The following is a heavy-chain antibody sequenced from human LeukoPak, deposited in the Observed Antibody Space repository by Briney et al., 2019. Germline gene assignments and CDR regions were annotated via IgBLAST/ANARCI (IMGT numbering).Heavy chain of an antibody. Sequence: ASVKVSCKASGYTFTGYYMHWVRQAPGQGLEWVGWINPNSGGTNYAQKFQGRVTMTRDTSISTAYMELSRLRSDDTAVYYCAGGYCSSTSCYPIDYWGQGTLVTVSS. CDR3: AGGYCSSTSCYPIDY. CDR1: GYTFTGYY. J-gene: IGHJ4*02. CDR2: INPNSGGT. D-gene: IGHD2-2*01. V-gene: IGHV1-2*02.